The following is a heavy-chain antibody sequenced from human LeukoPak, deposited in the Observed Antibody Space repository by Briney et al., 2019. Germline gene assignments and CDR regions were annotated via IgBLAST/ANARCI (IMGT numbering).Heavy chain of an antibody. Sequence: SETLSLTCTVSGCSISSYYWSWIRQPPGKGLEWIGYIYYSGSTNYNPSLKSRVTISVDTSKNQFSLKLTSVTAADTAMYHCARRAHVGEPAAWGQGTLVTVSS. J-gene: IGHJ5*02. D-gene: IGHD2-15*01. CDR2: IYYSGST. V-gene: IGHV4-59*08. CDR1: GCSISSYY. CDR3: ARRAHVGEPAA.